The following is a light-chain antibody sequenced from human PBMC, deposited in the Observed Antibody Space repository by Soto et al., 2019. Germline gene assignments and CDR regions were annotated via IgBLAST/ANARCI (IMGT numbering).Light chain of an antibody. J-gene: IGKJ4*01. V-gene: IGKV1-27*01. Sequence: DVQMTQSPSSLSAFVGDRVTITCRASQGIAPYLAWFQQKPGKVPELLIYATSTLQSGVPSRFSGSGSGTNFTLTINSMQIEDVGTYYCQKYNSAPFTFGGGTKVVIK. CDR1: QGIAPY. CDR3: QKYNSAPFT. CDR2: ATS.